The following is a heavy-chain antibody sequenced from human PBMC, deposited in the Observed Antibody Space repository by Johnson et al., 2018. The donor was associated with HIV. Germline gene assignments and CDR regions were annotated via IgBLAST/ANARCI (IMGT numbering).Heavy chain of an antibody. CDR2: IKQDGSEK. CDR3: ATFGGGSFHAFDI. Sequence: VQLVESGGGLVKPGGSLRLSCAASGFTFSVYWMSWVRQAPGKGLEWVANIKQDGSEKYYVDSVKGRFTISRDNAKNSLYLQMNSLRAEDTAVYYCATFGGGSFHAFDIWGQGTMVTVSS. D-gene: IGHD1-26*01. V-gene: IGHV3-7*05. CDR1: GFTFSVYW. J-gene: IGHJ3*02.